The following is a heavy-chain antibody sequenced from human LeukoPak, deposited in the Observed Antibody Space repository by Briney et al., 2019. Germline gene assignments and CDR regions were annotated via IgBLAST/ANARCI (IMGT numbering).Heavy chain of an antibody. J-gene: IGHJ6*02. CDR3: ARMRRITMIVVVSAPMDV. Sequence: ASVKVSCKVSGYTLTELSMRWVRQAPGKGLEWMGGFDPEDGETIYAQKLQGRVTMTTDTSTSTAYMELRSLRSDDTAVYYCARMRRITMIVVVSAPMDVWGQGTTVTVSS. CDR2: FDPEDGET. V-gene: IGHV1-24*01. CDR1: GYTLTELS. D-gene: IGHD3-22*01.